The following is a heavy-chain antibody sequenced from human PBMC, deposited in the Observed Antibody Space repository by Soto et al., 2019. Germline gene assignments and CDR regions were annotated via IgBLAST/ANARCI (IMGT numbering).Heavy chain of an antibody. D-gene: IGHD3-22*01. J-gene: IGHJ6*02. V-gene: IGHV3-21*04. CDR2: ISGSGKDT. Sequence: KPGGSLRLSCVASGFDLTSSRMNWVRQAPGKGLEWVASISGSGKDTFYRHSVKGRFAISRDSAGTSLFLRMDSVKVEDTAVYYCASPSPGDQYYYDSSGYYLDKPDYGMDVWGQGTTVTVSS. CDR1: GFDLTSSR. CDR3: ASPSPGDQYYYDSSGYYLDKPDYGMDV.